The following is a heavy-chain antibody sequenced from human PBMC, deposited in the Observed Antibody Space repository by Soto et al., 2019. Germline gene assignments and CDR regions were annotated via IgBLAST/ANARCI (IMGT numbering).Heavy chain of an antibody. D-gene: IGHD2-2*01. V-gene: IGHV3-33*01. Sequence: QVQLMESGGGVVQPGSSLTLSCVTSGFTLSNYGMHWVRQAPGKGLEWVAVIWFDGSNRYYADSVKGRFTISRNNSKRTLYVQMDGWRVEAPAVYYGPGEASSSSYARGPPYFDYWAREPWSPSPQ. CDR3: PGEASSSSYARGPPYFDY. CDR1: GFTLSNYG. J-gene: IGHJ4*02. CDR2: IWFDGSNR.